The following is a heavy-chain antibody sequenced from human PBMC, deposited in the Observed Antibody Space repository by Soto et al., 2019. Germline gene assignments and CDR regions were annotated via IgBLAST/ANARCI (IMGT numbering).Heavy chain of an antibody. CDR1: GGTFSSYT. D-gene: IGHD6-13*01. CDR2: IIPILGIA. J-gene: IGHJ3*02. Sequence: ASVKVSCKASGGTFSSYTISWVRQAPGQGLEWMGRIIPILGIANYAQKFQGRVTITADKSTSTAYMELSSLRSEDTAVYYCARDSAAAGTNPDAFDIWGQGTMVTVSS. CDR3: ARDSAAAGTNPDAFDI. V-gene: IGHV1-69*04.